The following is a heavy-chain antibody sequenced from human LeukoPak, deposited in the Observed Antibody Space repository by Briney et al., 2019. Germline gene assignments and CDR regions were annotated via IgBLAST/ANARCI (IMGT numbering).Heavy chain of an antibody. CDR3: ACRVDTAMVIAY. D-gene: IGHD5-18*01. V-gene: IGHV4-59*04. J-gene: IGHJ4*02. Sequence: SETLSLTCTVSGDSISSYYWSWIRQPPGKGLEWIGTLYYTGSTYYNPSLKSRVTISVDTSKNQFSLKLSSVTAADTAVYYCACRVDTAMVIAYWGQGILVTVSS. CDR2: LYYTGST. CDR1: GDSISSYY.